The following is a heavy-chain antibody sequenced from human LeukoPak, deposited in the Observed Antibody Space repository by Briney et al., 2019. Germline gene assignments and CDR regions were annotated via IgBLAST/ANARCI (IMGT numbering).Heavy chain of an antibody. D-gene: IGHD3-22*01. V-gene: IGHV3-23*01. J-gene: IGHJ4*02. CDR3: ATASWYYYDSSGYHFDY. CDR2: ISGSGGST. Sequence: PGGSLRLSCAASGFTFSSYAMSWVRQAPGKGLEWVSAISGSGGSTYYADSVKGRFTISRDNSKNTLYLQMNSLRAEDTAVYYCATASWYYYDSSGYHFDYWGQGTLVTVSS. CDR1: GFTFSSYA.